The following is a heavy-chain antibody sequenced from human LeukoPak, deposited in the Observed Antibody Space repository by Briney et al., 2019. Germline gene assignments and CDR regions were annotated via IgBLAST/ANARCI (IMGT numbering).Heavy chain of an antibody. Sequence: ASVKVSCKVSGYTFSSYGISWVRQAPGQGLEWMGWINTNTGNPTYAQGFTGRFVFSLDTSASTAYLQISSLKAEDTAVYYCARRATVRGVNWFDPWGQGTLVTVSS. J-gene: IGHJ5*02. CDR3: ARRATVRGVNWFDP. CDR2: INTNTGNP. CDR1: GYTFSSYG. D-gene: IGHD3-10*01. V-gene: IGHV7-4-1*02.